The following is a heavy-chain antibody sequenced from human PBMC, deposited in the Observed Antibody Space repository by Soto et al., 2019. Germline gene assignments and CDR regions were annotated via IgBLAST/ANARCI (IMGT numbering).Heavy chain of an antibody. D-gene: IGHD3-22*01. CDR2: INHSGST. CDR1: GGSFSGYY. Sequence: SETLSLTCAVYGGSFSGYYWSWIRQPPGKGLEWIGEINHSGSTNYNPSLKSRVTISVDTSKNQFSLKLSSVTAADTAVYYCASYDSSGYIDRARGRFDYWGKGTLVTVSS. J-gene: IGHJ4*02. CDR3: ASYDSSGYIDRARGRFDY. V-gene: IGHV4-34*01.